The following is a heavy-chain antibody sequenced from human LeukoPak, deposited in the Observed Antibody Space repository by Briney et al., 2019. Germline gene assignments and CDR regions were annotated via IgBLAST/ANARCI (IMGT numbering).Heavy chain of an antibody. D-gene: IGHD3-10*01. Sequence: GGALRLSCAASVSLFSTYWMHWVGQAPGKGVVWVSRISTDGRSTTYADSVKGRFTSSRDNAKNTVFLQMNNLRAEDTAVYYCVRDIREYDFWGQGTLVTVSS. CDR3: VRDIREYDF. V-gene: IGHV3-74*01. CDR1: VSLFSTYW. J-gene: IGHJ4*02. CDR2: ISTDGRST.